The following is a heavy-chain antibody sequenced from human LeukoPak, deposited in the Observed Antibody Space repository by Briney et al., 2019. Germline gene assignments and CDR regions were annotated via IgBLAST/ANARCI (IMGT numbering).Heavy chain of an antibody. CDR3: ARVGVVMTYNWFDP. Sequence: ASVTVSCKASGYTSTGYYMHWVRQAPGQGLEWMGWINPNSGGTNYAQKFQGRVTITRDTSISTAYMELSRLRSDDTAVYYCARVGVVMTYNWFDPWGQGTLVTVSS. V-gene: IGHV1-2*02. J-gene: IGHJ5*02. CDR2: INPNSGGT. CDR1: GYTSTGYY. D-gene: IGHD3-22*01.